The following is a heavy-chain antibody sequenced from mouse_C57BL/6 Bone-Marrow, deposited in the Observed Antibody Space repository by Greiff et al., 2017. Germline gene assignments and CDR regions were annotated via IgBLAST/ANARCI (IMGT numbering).Heavy chain of an antibody. CDR3: ASSLYCEYDRYWYFDV. D-gene: IGHD2-4*01. CDR2: IYLGNGYT. Sequence: EVQLVESGAELVRPGSSVKMSCKTSGYTFTSYGINWVKQRPGQGLEWIGYIYLGNGYTEYNEKFKGKATLTSDTSSSTAYMQLSSLTSEDSAIYFCASSLYCEYDRYWYFDVWGTGTTVTVSA. CDR1: GYTFTSYG. V-gene: IGHV1-58*01. J-gene: IGHJ1*03.